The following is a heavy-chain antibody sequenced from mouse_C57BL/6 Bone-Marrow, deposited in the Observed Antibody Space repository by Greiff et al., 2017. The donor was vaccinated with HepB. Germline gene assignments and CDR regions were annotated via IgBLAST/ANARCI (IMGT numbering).Heavy chain of an antibody. CDR2: ISYDGSN. V-gene: IGHV3-6*01. Sequence: EVKLMESGPGLVKPSQSLSLTCSVTGYSITSGYYWNWIRQFPGNKLEWMGYISYDGSNNYNPSLKNRISITRDTSKNQFFLKLNSATTEDTATYYCARGPLYGSSYWYFDVWGTGTTVTVSS. CDR1: GYSITSGYY. CDR3: ARGPLYGSSYWYFDV. D-gene: IGHD1-1*01. J-gene: IGHJ1*03.